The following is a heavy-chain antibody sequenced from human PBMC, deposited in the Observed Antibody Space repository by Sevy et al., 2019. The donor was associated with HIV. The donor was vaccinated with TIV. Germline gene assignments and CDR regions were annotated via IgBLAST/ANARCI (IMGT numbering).Heavy chain of an antibody. CDR1: GFTFSNAW. CDR3: ATAPGYYDSTPFDY. D-gene: IGHD3-22*01. CDR2: IKSKIDGETT. Sequence: GGSLRLSCAVSGFTFSNAWMNWVRQAPGTGLQWVGLIKSKIDGETTDYAAPVKGRFTISRDDSKNTVYLQMNSLKTEDTAVYYCATAPGYYDSTPFDYWGPGTLDTVSS. V-gene: IGHV3-15*01. J-gene: IGHJ4*02.